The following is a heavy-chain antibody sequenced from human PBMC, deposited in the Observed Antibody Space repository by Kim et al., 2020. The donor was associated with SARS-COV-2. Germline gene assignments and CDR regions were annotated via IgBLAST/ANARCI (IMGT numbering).Heavy chain of an antibody. J-gene: IGHJ4*02. V-gene: IGHV1-46*01. CDR3: ASGDRGGVVIPFDY. D-gene: IGHD3-3*01. Sequence: QKFQGRVTRTRDTSTSTVYMELSSLRSEDTAVYYCASGDRGGVVIPFDYWGQGTLVTVSS.